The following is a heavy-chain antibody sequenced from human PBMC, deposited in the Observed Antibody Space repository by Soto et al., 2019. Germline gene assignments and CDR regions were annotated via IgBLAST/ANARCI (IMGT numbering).Heavy chain of an antibody. Sequence: QVQLVQSGAEVKKPGASVKVSCKASGYTFTSYGISWVRQAPGQGLEWMGWISAYNGNTNYAQKLQGRVTMTTDTSTRTAYMELRSLRSDDTAVYYCAREPLGYCSGGSCSHDYYYYYGMDVWGQGTTVTVSS. CDR2: ISAYNGNT. V-gene: IGHV1-18*01. CDR3: AREPLGYCSGGSCSHDYYYYYGMDV. D-gene: IGHD2-15*01. CDR1: GYTFTSYG. J-gene: IGHJ6*02.